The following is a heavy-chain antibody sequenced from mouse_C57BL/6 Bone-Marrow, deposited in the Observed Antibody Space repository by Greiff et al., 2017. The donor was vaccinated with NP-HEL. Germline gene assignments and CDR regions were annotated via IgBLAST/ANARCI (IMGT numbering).Heavy chain of an antibody. Sequence: QVQLQQPGAELVKPGASVKLSCKASGYTFTSYWMQWVKQRPGQGLEWIGEIDPSDSYTNYNQKFKGKATLTVDTSSSTAYMQLSSLTSEDSAVYYCAREGEPVCFDYWGQGTTLTVSS. CDR2: IDPSDSYT. V-gene: IGHV1-50*01. CDR1: GYTFTSYW. J-gene: IGHJ2*01. CDR3: AREGEPVCFDY.